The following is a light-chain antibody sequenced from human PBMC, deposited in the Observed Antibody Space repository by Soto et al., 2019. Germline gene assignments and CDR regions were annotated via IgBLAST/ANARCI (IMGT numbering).Light chain of an antibody. CDR3: AAWDDSLSGLV. J-gene: IGLJ2*01. Sequence: QSVLTQPPSASGTPGQRVTISCSGSSSNIGSNYVYWYQQLPGTAPKLLIYRNNQRPSGVPDRFSGSKSGTSASLAISGLRSEDEADYYCAAWDDSLSGLVFGGGTKVNVL. CDR2: RNN. CDR1: SSNIGSNY. V-gene: IGLV1-47*01.